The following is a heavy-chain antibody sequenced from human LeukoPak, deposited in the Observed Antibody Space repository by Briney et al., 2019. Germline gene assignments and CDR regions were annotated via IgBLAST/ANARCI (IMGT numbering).Heavy chain of an antibody. CDR2: VKSKSDGGTT. J-gene: IGHJ4*02. D-gene: IGHD2-8*01. Sequence: KPRGSLRLSCAASGFSFSNAWMSWVRQAPGKGLEWVGRVKSKSDGGTTDYAAPVKGRFTISRDDSKNTLYLQMNSLKTEDTAVYYCTKDIGYCTNWGQGTLVTVSS. V-gene: IGHV3-15*01. CDR1: GFSFSNAW. CDR3: TKDIGYCTN.